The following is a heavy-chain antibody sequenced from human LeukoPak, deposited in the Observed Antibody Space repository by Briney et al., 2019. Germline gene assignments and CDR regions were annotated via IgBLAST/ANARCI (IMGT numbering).Heavy chain of an antibody. CDR1: GSTFSSYA. V-gene: IGHV3-23*01. CDR3: AKEGGDYYGSGSYYGYYYYGMDV. J-gene: IGHJ6*04. CDR2: ISGRGGST. D-gene: IGHD3-10*01. Sequence: GGSMRLSCAATGSTFSSYAMSWVSQAPGKGLEWVSAISGRGGSTYYADSVKGRFTISRDNSKNTVYLQMNSLRAEDTAVYYCAKEGGDYYGSGSYYGYYYYGMDVWGKGTTVTVSS.